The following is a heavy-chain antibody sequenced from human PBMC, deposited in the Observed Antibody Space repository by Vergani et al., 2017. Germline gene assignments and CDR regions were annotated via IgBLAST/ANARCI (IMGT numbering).Heavy chain of an antibody. D-gene: IGHD2-2*01. CDR1: GYTFTSYG. CDR2: ISAYNGNT. J-gene: IGHJ5*02. V-gene: IGHV1-18*01. Sequence: QVQLVQSGAEVKKPGASVKVSCKTSGYTFTSYGISWVRQAPGQGLEWMGWISAYNGNTDYAQKFQGRVTMTTDTSTSTAYMELRSLRSDDTAVYYCSRHGGITTSCYYCGYWFDPWGQGTLVTVSS. CDR3: SRHGGITTSCYYCGYWFDP.